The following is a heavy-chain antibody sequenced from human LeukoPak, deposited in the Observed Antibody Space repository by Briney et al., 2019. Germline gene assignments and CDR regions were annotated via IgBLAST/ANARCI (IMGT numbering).Heavy chain of an antibody. CDR1: GYTFINYQ. V-gene: IGHV1-2*06. D-gene: IGHD2-2*02. CDR2: INSNSGAT. CDR3: TRTWWTEACSSSSCFTPDFDY. Sequence: ASVKVSCRTSGYTFINYQIHWVRQAPDQGLECMGRINSNSGATVFAQKFQGRVTMTRDTSINTVYMELSSLEFDDTAVYYCTRTWWTEACSSSSCFTPDFDYWGQGTPVTVSS. J-gene: IGHJ4*02.